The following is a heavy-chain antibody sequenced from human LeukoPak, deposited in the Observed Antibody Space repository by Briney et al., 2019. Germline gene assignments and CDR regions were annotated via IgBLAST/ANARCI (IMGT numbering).Heavy chain of an antibody. D-gene: IGHD3-22*01. Sequence: GGSLRLSCAASGFTFSSYEMNWVRQAPGKGLEWVSYISSSGSTIYYADSVKGRFTISRDNAKNSLYLQMNSLRAEDTAVYYCATAQRDYYDSSGYYRIYYGMDVWGQGTTVTVSS. CDR3: ATAQRDYYDSSGYYRIYYGMDV. J-gene: IGHJ6*02. CDR2: ISSSGSTI. CDR1: GFTFSSYE. V-gene: IGHV3-48*03.